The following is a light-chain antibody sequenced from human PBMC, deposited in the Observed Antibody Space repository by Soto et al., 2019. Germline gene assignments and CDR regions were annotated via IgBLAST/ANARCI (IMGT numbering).Light chain of an antibody. CDR1: SSDVGACNC. J-gene: IGLJ1*01. CDR2: EVT. V-gene: IGLV2-14*01. Sequence: QSALTQPRSVSGSPGQSITISCTGTSSDVGACNCVSWYQQHPGKIPKLMIYEVTNRPSGVSDRFSGSKSGNTASLTISGLQAEDEADYYCSSFTISSTYVFGGGTKLTVL. CDR3: SSFTISSTYV.